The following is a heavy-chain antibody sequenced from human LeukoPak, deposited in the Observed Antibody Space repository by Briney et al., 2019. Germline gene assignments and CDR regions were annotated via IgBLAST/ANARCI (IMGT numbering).Heavy chain of an antibody. CDR1: GFTFSSYW. J-gene: IGHJ4*02. V-gene: IGHV3-74*01. CDR3: ARETNSSGYRLDY. Sequence: GGSLRLSCAVSGFTFSSYWMHWVRQAPGKGLVWVSRINSDGSSTSYADSVKGRFTMSRDNAKNTLYLQMNSLTAEDTAVYYCARETNSSGYRLDYWGQGALVTVSS. D-gene: IGHD3-22*01. CDR2: INSDGSST.